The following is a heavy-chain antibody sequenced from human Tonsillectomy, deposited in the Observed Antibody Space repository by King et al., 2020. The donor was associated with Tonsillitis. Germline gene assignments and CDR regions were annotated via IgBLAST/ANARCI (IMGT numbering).Heavy chain of an antibody. CDR3: ARVGGEDRVGGVFDY. Sequence: QLVQSGGGLIQPGGSLRLSCAASGFTVSSNYMSWVRQAPGKGLEWVSVIYSGGSTYYADSVKGRFTISRDNSKNTLYLQMNSLRAEDTAVYYCARVGGEDRVGGVFDYWGQGTLVTVSS. D-gene: IGHD3-10*01. V-gene: IGHV3-53*01. CDR1: GFTVSSNY. CDR2: IYSGGST. J-gene: IGHJ4*02.